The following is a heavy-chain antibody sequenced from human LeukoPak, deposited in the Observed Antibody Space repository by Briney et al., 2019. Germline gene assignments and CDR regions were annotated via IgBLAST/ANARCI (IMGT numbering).Heavy chain of an antibody. Sequence: ASVKVSCKASGGTFSSYAISWVRQAPGQGLEWMGRIIPILGIANYAQKFQGRVTITADKSTSTAYMELSSLRSEDTAVYYCARDNGDYGDYPVGYWGQGTLVTVSS. CDR2: IIPILGIA. J-gene: IGHJ4*02. CDR1: GGTFSSYA. D-gene: IGHD4-17*01. CDR3: ARDNGDYGDYPVGY. V-gene: IGHV1-69*04.